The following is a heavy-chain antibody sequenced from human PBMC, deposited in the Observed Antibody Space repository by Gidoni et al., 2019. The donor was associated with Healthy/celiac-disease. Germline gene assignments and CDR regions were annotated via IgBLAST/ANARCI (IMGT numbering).Heavy chain of an antibody. CDR3: ARAPDSSGYYGVGYYFDY. V-gene: IGHV3-53*02. CDR2: IYSGGST. J-gene: IGHJ4*02. D-gene: IGHD3-22*01. CDR1: GFTVSTTY. Sequence: EVQLVETGGGLIQPGGSLRLSCAASGFTVSTTYMSWVRQAPGKGLEWVSVIYSGGSTYYADSVKGRFTISRDNSKNTLYLQMNSLRAEDTAVYYCARAPDSSGYYGVGYYFDYWGQGTLVTVSS.